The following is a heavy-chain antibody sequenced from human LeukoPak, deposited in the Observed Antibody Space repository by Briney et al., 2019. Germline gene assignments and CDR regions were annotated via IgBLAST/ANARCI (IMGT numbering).Heavy chain of an antibody. Sequence: SETLSLTCTVSGGSISRHYWSWIRQPPGKGLEWIGYIYYSGSTNYNPSLKSRVTISVDTSKNQFSLKLSSVTAADTAVYYCARYYYDSSGSYYFDYWGQGTLVTVSS. J-gene: IGHJ4*02. V-gene: IGHV4-59*11. CDR1: GGSISRHY. D-gene: IGHD3-22*01. CDR2: IYYSGST. CDR3: ARYYYDSSGSYYFDY.